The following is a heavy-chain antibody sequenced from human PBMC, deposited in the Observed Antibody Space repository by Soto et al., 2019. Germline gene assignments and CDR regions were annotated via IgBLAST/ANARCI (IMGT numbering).Heavy chain of an antibody. CDR2: IHYTGGT. CDR3: ARASPRGRYFDWLIFPLGH. J-gene: IGHJ4*02. V-gene: IGHV4-30-2*01. Sequence: SETLSLTCAVSGDSISSGQYSYNWIRQTPGKGLEWIGYIHYTGGTFYNPSLESRVTISRDRSKNQFSLKMTSVTAADTAVYFCARASPRGRYFDWLIFPLGHWGQGTLVTVSS. D-gene: IGHD3-9*01. CDR1: GDSISSGQYS.